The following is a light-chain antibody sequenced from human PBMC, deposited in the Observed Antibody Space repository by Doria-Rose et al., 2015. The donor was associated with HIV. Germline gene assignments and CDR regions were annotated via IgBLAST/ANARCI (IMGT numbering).Light chain of an antibody. CDR1: QSFSSTY. J-gene: IGKJ5*01. CDR3: QQYGSLSAIT. CDR2: DGS. Sequence: EIVLTQSPGTLSLSPGERATLSRRASQSFSSTYLAWYQQKPGQAPSLLIYDGSTRATGIPDRFSASGSGTDFTLTINRLEPEDFALYYCQQYGSLSAITFGQGTRLEIK. V-gene: IGKV3-20*01.